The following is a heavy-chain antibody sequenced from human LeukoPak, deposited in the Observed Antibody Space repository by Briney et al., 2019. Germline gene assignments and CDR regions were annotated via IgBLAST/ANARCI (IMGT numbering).Heavy chain of an antibody. CDR3: ARVLSSGWYYFDY. CDR2: ISGSGGTT. V-gene: IGHV3-23*01. D-gene: IGHD6-19*01. Sequence: GGSLRLSCAASGFTFSSYAMHWVRQAPGKGLEWVSVISGSGGTTYYADSVKGRFTTSRDNSKNTLYLQMNSLRAEDTAVYYCARVLSSGWYYFDYWGQGTLVTVSS. CDR1: GFTFSSYA. J-gene: IGHJ4*02.